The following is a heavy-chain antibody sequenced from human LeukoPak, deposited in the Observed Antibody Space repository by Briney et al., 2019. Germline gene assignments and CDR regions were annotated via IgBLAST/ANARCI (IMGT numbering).Heavy chain of an antibody. CDR3: AKGDFYFDY. V-gene: IGHV3-23*01. CDR1: GFTFNNYA. Sequence: GGSLRLSCAASGFTFNNYAMSWVRQAPGKGPEWVSAISGRGNRTYYADSVKGRFTISRDNSKNTLYLQMNSLRAEDTAVYYCAKGDFYFDYWGQGTLVTVSS. D-gene: IGHD3-3*01. J-gene: IGHJ4*02. CDR2: ISGRGNRT.